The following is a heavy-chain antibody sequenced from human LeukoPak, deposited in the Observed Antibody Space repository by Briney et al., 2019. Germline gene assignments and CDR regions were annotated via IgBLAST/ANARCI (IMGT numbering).Heavy chain of an antibody. D-gene: IGHD6-19*01. CDR2: IYYSGKT. J-gene: IGHJ4*02. Sequence: SETLSLTCTVSGGSISNDSYYGGWIRQPPGKGLEWIGSIYYSGKTYYNPSLKSRVAISIDTSKNHFSLKLTSVTAADTAVYYCARGVAGGHFDDWGQGTLVTVSS. V-gene: IGHV4-39*02. CDR1: GGSISNDSYY. CDR3: ARGVAGGHFDD.